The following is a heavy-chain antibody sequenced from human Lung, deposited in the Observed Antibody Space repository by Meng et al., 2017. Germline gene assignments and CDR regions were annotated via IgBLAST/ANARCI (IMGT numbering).Heavy chain of an antibody. J-gene: IGHJ1*01. CDR1: RFTFTDHW. CDR3: TNDRLNH. Sequence: VELVESGGGLVPPGGSLRLSCAASRFTFTDHWMHWVRQGPGKGLVWVSRINRDGTKPTYADSVKGRFTISRDNAKNTLYLQMNNLRAEDTAFYYCTNDRLNHWGQGALVTVSS. D-gene: IGHD1-1*01. V-gene: IGHV3-74*01. CDR2: INRDGTKP.